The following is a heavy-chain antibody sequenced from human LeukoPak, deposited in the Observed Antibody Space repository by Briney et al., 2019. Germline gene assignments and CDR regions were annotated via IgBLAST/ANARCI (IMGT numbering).Heavy chain of an antibody. CDR3: ARVEEVRGGITSFDY. J-gene: IGHJ4*02. CDR2: ISVYNGNT. CDR1: GYTFTSYA. D-gene: IGHD3-10*01. V-gene: IGHV1-18*01. Sequence: ASVKVSCKASGYTFTSYAISWVRQAPGQGLEWMGWISVYNGNTNYAQKLQGRVTVTTDTSTSTAYMELRSLTSDDTAVYYCARVEEVRGGITSFDYWGQGTLATVSS.